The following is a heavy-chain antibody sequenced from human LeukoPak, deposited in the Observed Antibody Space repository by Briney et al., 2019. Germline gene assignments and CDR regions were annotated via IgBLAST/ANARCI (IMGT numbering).Heavy chain of an antibody. CDR1: GFKFDDYP. D-gene: IGHD6-19*01. Sequence: GGSLRLSCVASGFKFDDYPMHWVRQAPGKGLEWVSAISGSGGSTYYADSVKGRFTISRDNSKNTLYLQMNSLRAEDTAVYYCAKARGEIAVAPPGDYWGQGTLVTVSS. V-gene: IGHV3-23*01. J-gene: IGHJ4*02. CDR2: ISGSGGST. CDR3: AKARGEIAVAPPGDY.